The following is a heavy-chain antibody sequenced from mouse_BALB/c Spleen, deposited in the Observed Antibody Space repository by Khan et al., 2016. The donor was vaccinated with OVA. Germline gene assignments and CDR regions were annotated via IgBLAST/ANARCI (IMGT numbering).Heavy chain of an antibody. D-gene: IGHD1-1*01. CDR2: ILPGSNST. Sequence: QVQLKQSGAELMKPGASVKISCKATGYTFSSYWIEWVKQRPGHGLEWIGEILPGSNSTNYNERFKGKATITAETSSNTAYMQLSSLTSEDSAIYYCTRGNYYGSTSWFDYWGQGTLVTVSA. CDR3: TRGNYYGSTSWFDY. CDR1: GYTFSSYW. V-gene: IGHV1-9*01. J-gene: IGHJ3*01.